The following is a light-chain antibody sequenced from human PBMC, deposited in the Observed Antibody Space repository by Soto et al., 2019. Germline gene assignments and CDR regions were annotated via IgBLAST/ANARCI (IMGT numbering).Light chain of an antibody. Sequence: QSALTQPPSASGSPGQSVAISCTGTSSDVGGYNYVSWYQQHPGKAPKLMICDVSKRPSGVPDRFSGSKSGNTASLTVSGLQAEDEADYYCSSYAGTHIVFGTGTKVTVL. CDR1: SSDVGGYNY. J-gene: IGLJ1*01. V-gene: IGLV2-8*01. CDR2: DVS. CDR3: SSYAGTHIV.